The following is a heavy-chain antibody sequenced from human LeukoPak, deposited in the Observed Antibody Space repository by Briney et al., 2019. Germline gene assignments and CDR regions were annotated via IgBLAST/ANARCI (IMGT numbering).Heavy chain of an antibody. CDR2: IYYSGST. CDR1: GGSISSGDYY. CDR3: ARGAVLRNWFDP. V-gene: IGHV4-30-4*08. J-gene: IGHJ5*02. Sequence: SETLSLTCTVSGGSISSGDYYWSWIRQPPGKGLEWIGYIYYSGSTYYNPSLKSRVTISVDTSKNQFSLKLSSVTAADTAVYYCARGAVLRNWFDPWGKGTLVTVSS. D-gene: IGHD1-26*01.